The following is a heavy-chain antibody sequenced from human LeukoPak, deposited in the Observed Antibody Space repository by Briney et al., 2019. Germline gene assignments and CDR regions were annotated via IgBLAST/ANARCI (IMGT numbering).Heavy chain of an antibody. Sequence: SETLSLTCAVYGGSFSAYYWSWIRQPPGKGLEWIGEINHSGSTNYNPSLKSRVTILLDTSKNHFSLKLSSVTAADTAVDYCARVGLGSRGGGYDLGYWGQGTLVTVSS. CDR2: INHSGST. J-gene: IGHJ4*02. V-gene: IGHV4-34*01. CDR1: GGSFSAYY. CDR3: ARVGLGSRGGGYDLGY. D-gene: IGHD5-12*01.